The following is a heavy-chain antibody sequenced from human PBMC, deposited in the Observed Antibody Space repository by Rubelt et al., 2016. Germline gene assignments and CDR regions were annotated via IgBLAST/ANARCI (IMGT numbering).Heavy chain of an antibody. CDR3: HHRTNYYYYGMDV. CDR2: IYYSGST. V-gene: IGHV4-59*08. Sequence: QVQLQESGPGLVKPSETLSLTCTVSGGSISSYYWSWIRQPPGKGLEWIGYIYYSGSTNYNPSLKSRGTISVRPFENLFSLKLSSVTAAATAVYYCHHRTNYYYYGMDVWGQGTTVTVSS. CDR1: GGSISSYY. J-gene: IGHJ6*02.